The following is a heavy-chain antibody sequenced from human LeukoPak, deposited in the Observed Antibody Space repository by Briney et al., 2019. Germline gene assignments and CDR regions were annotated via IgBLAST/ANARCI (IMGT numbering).Heavy chain of an antibody. Sequence: SETLSPTCTFSGTSISSHYWSWIRQPPGKGMEWIGYIYSGGSTNYNPSLKSRVTMSVDTSKNQFSLTLTSVTAADTALYFCATRPGGSTWYGVFDYWSPGTLVTVS. D-gene: IGHD6-13*01. J-gene: IGHJ4*02. V-gene: IGHV4-59*11. CDR3: ATRPGGSTWYGVFDY. CDR1: GTSISSHY. CDR2: IYSGGST.